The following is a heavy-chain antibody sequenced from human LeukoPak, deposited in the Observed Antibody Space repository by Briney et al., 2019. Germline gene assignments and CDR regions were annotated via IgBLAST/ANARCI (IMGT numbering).Heavy chain of an antibody. D-gene: IGHD3-3*01. CDR3: ARRYYDFWSGYYDH. CDR1: GYSISSGYY. CDR2: IYHSGST. V-gene: IGHV4-38-2*02. J-gene: IGHJ4*02. Sequence: PSETLSLTCTVSGYSISSGYYWGWIRQPPGKGLEWIGSIYHSGSTYYNPSLKSRVTISVDTSKNQFSLNLSSVTAADTAVYYCARRYYDFWSGYYDHWGQGTLVTVSS.